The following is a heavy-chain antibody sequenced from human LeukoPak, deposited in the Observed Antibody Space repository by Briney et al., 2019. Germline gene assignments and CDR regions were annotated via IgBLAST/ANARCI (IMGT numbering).Heavy chain of an antibody. J-gene: IGHJ5*02. CDR3: ARVLTVVTPIGGWFDP. CDR2: IYYSGST. CDR1: GGSINSYY. V-gene: IGHV4-59*01. Sequence: SETLSLTCTVSGGSINSYYWSWIRQPPGKGLEWIGYIYYSGSTNYNPSLKSRVTISVDTSKNQFSLKLSSVTAADTAVYYCARVLTVVTPIGGWFDPWGQGTLVTVSS. D-gene: IGHD4-23*01.